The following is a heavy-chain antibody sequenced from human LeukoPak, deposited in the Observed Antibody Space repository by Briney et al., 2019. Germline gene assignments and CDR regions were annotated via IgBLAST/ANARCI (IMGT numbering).Heavy chain of an antibody. CDR3: ARLTGYSSESWFDP. V-gene: IGHV4-34*01. CDR2: INHSGST. D-gene: IGHD3-9*01. J-gene: IGHJ5*02. Sequence: PSETLSLTCAVYGGSFSGYYWSWIRQPPGKGLEWIGEINHSGSTNYNPSLKSRVTISVDTSKNQFSLKLSSVTTADTAVYYCARLTGYSSESWFDPWGQGTLVTVSS. CDR1: GGSFSGYY.